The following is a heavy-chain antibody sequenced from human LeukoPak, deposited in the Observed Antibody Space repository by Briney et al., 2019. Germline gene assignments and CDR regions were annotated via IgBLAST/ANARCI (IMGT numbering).Heavy chain of an antibody. D-gene: IGHD3-9*01. Sequence: PGGSLRLSCAASGFTFSSYSMNWVRQAPGKGLEWVSSISSSSSYIYYADSVKGRFTISRDNAKNSLYLQMNSLRAEDTAVYYCARSILHYDILTGYSSSYYGMDVWGQGTTVTVSS. V-gene: IGHV3-21*01. J-gene: IGHJ6*02. CDR3: ARSILHYDILTGYSSSYYGMDV. CDR1: GFTFSSYS. CDR2: ISSSSSYI.